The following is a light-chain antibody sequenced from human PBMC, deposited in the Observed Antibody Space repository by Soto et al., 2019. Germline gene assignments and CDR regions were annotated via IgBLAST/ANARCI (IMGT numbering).Light chain of an antibody. CDR3: QQSGSSIPT. J-gene: IGKJ1*01. V-gene: IGKV3-20*01. CDR2: GAS. CDR1: QCLXSIL. Sequence: VMYHSAGTLSLSPGEGATLSCRASQCLXSILLAWYSQKPGQAPRLLXYGASSRATGIPDRLSGSGSGTDFTLTISRLEPEDFAGYYCQQSGSSIPTFGQGGKVDI.